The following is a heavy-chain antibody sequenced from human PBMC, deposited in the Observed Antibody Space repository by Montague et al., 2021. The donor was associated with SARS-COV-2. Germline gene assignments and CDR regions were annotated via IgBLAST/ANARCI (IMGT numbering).Heavy chain of an antibody. CDR3: ARTGAYDHFDY. CDR2: VYRTGGT. Sequence: SETLSPTRTVSGGSVNSTNWWSWVRQPPGKGLEWIAEVYRTGGTMFNPSFRSRVTLSIDRSKNLFSLNLNSVTVADTAVYYCARTGAYDHFDYWGPGTLVIVSS. D-gene: IGHD5-12*01. J-gene: IGHJ4*02. CDR1: GGSVNSTNW. V-gene: IGHV4-4*02.